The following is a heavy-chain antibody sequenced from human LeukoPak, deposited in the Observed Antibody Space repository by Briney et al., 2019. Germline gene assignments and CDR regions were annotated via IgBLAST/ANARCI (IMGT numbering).Heavy chain of an antibody. V-gene: IGHV1-18*01. D-gene: IGHD3-10*01. CDR2: ISAYNGNT. J-gene: IGHJ4*02. Sequence: ASVKVSCKASGYTFTSYGISWVRQAPGQGLEWMRWISAYNGNTNYAQKLQGRVTMTTDTSTSTAYMELRSLRSDDTAVYYCARTFIASTYGSGSYMSYWGQGTLVTVSS. CDR3: ARTFIASTYGSGSYMSY. CDR1: GYTFTSYG.